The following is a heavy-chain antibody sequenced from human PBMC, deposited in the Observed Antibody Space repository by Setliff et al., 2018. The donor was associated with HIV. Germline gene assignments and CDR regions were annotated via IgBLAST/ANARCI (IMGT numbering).Heavy chain of an antibody. D-gene: IGHD5-12*01. CDR2: FDPEDGEP. CDR1: GYTLTELS. Sequence: ASVKVSCKVSGYTLTELSRHWVRQAPGKGLEWMGGFDPEDGEPIYAQNFQGRVTMTDDTSTDTAYMELSSLRSEDTAFYYCARSAHDSETGYWGQGTLVTVSS. CDR3: ARSAHDSETGY. V-gene: IGHV1-24*01. J-gene: IGHJ4*02.